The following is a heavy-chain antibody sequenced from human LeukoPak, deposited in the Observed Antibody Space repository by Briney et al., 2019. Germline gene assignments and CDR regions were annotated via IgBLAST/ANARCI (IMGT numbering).Heavy chain of an antibody. CDR1: GYTFTSYG. J-gene: IGHJ4*02. V-gene: IGHV1-18*01. CDR2: ISAYNGNT. D-gene: IGHD3-22*01. Sequence: ASVKVSCKASGYTFTSYGISWVRQAPGQGLEWMGWISAYNGNTNYAQKLQGRVTMTTDTSTSTAYMELRSLRSDDTAVYYCARALYDSSGYYRDDYWGQGTLVTVSS. CDR3: ARALYDSSGYYRDDY.